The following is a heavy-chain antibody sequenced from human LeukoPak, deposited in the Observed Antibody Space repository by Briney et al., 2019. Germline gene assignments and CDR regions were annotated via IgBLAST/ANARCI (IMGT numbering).Heavy chain of an antibody. Sequence: PSETLSLTCAVSGGSISSSNWWSWVRQPPGKGLERIGDIYHSGSTNYNPSLTSRVTISVDKSKNQISQKPRSVPAADTAVYYCARDSDPTGSSTSWTNGMDVWGKGTTVTVSS. J-gene: IGHJ6*04. CDR1: GGSISSSNW. V-gene: IGHV4-4*02. D-gene: IGHD2-2*01. CDR3: ARDSDPTGSSTSWTNGMDV. CDR2: IYHSGST.